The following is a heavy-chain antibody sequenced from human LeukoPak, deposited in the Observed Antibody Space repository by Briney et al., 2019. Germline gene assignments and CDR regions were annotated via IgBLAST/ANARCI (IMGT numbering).Heavy chain of an antibody. CDR3: ARVFVLHYYDSSGYYFGWFDP. Sequence: ASVKVSCKASGYTFTSYDINWVRQATGQGLEWMGWMNPNSGNTGYAQKFQGRVTITTDESTSTAYMELSSLRSEDTAVYYCARVFVLHYYDSSGYYFGWFDPWGQGTLVTVSS. V-gene: IGHV1-8*03. CDR2: MNPNSGNT. J-gene: IGHJ5*02. D-gene: IGHD3-22*01. CDR1: GYTFTSYD.